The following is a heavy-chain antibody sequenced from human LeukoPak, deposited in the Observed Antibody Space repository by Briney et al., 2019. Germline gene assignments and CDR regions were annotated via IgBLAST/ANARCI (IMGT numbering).Heavy chain of an antibody. CDR2: IKLDGSEK. V-gene: IGHV3-7*03. CDR3: ARDQYDTWSRRGNFDS. CDR1: GFPFGKNL. J-gene: IGHJ4*02. D-gene: IGHD3-3*01. Sequence: QPGGSLRLSFVAPGFPFGKNLMSWARRAPGRGRKGVDNIKLDGSEKNYADSVKGRFTISRDNTKNSLYLQMNSLRVEDTAVFYCARDQYDTWSRRGNFDSWGQGTLVIVSS.